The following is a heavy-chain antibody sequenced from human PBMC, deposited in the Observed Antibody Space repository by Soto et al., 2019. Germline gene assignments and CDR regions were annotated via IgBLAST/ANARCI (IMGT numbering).Heavy chain of an antibody. J-gene: IGHJ4*02. CDR2: INQDGSEK. V-gene: IGHV3-7*01. CDR1: GFTFSTYW. Sequence: PGGFLRLSCVASGFTFSTYWMDWVRQAPGKGLEWVANINQDGSEKHYVDSVKGRFTISRDNAKNSLYLQMSSLTAEDSALYYCSRSLDYWGQGALVTVSS. CDR3: SRSLDY.